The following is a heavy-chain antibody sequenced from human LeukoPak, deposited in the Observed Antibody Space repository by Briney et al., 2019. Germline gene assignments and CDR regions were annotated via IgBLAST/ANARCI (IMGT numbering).Heavy chain of an antibody. CDR3: SRVSPFNYNYYFYNDL. Sequence: KPSETVSLTCAVSGGFFSGYCWTWIRQPPGKGLEWIGEINHSGTSDYNPSLKGRVTISIDTSKNLFSLTLTSVTAADTAVYYWSRVSPFNYNYYFYNDLWGKGTAVTVSS. CDR1: GGFFSGYC. V-gene: IGHV4-34*01. D-gene: IGHD3-10*01. CDR2: INHSGTS. J-gene: IGHJ6*03.